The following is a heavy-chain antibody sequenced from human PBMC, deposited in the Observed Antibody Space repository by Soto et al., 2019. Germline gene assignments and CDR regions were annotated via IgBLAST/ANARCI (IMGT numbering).Heavy chain of an antibody. V-gene: IGHV1-2*02. CDR1: GYTFTGYY. J-gene: IGHJ4*02. D-gene: IGHD2-2*01. CDR2: INPNSGGT. CDR3: ARGEDIVVVPASMSFDY. Sequence: ASVKVSCKSSGYTFTGYYMHWVRQAPGQGLAWMGWINPNSGGTNYAQKFQGRVTMNRYTSISTDSMELSRLRSDDTAVYYCARGEDIVVVPASMSFDYWGQGTLVTVSS.